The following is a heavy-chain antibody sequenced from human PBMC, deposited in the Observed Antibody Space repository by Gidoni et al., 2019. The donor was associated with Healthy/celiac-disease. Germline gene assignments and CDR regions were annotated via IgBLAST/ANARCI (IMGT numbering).Heavy chain of an antibody. J-gene: IGHJ4*02. CDR2: INHSGST. Sequence: QVQLPQWGAGLLKPSETLSLTCAVYGGSFSGYYWRWIRQPPGKGLEWIGEINHSGSTNYNPSLKSRVTISVDTSKNQFSLKLSSVTAADTAVYYCARNPAARFRAGDYWGQGTLVTVSS. CDR1: GGSFSGYY. CDR3: ARNPAARFRAGDY. V-gene: IGHV4-34*01. D-gene: IGHD2-2*01.